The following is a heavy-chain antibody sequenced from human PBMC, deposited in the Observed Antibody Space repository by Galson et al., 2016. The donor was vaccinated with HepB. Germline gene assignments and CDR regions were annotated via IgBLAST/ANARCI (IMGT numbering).Heavy chain of an antibody. CDR2: IYYTGKT. D-gene: IGHD3-10*01. J-gene: IGHJ6*02. V-gene: IGHV4-31*03. CDR1: GGSIKTDTYY. Sequence: TLSLTCSVSGGSIKTDTYYWSWIRQHPTKGLEWIGFIYYTGKTFYNPSLQSRVTISLDTSKNQFFLKLNSVTAADTAVYYCARDIEGAWDSAGVTVHTSGLDVWGQGTTVIVSS. CDR3: ARDIEGAWDSAGVTVHTSGLDV.